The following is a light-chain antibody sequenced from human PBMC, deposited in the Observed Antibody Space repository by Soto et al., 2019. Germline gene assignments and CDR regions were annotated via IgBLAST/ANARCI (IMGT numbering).Light chain of an antibody. Sequence: DIVLTQSPGTLSLSPGERATLSCRVSQSVSSSYLAWYQQKPGQAPRLLIYGASSRATGIPDRFSGSGSGTDFTLTISRLEPEDFAVYYCQQYGTSPPWTFGQGTKVEIK. J-gene: IGKJ1*01. CDR1: QSVSSSY. CDR2: GAS. V-gene: IGKV3-20*01. CDR3: QQYGTSPPWT.